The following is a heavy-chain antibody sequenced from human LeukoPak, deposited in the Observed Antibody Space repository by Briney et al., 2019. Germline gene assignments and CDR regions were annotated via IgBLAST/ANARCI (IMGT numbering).Heavy chain of an antibody. J-gene: IGHJ5*02. Sequence: QVQLQESGPGLVKPSETLSLTCTVSGGSISSYYWSWIRQPPGKGLEWIGYIYYTGSTNYNPSLKSRVTISVDTSKNQFSLKLSSVTAADTAIYYCARGGYYGSGNDFRFDPWGQGTLVTVSS. CDR2: IYYTGST. V-gene: IGHV4-59*01. CDR3: ARGGYYGSGNDFRFDP. CDR1: GGSISSYY. D-gene: IGHD3-10*01.